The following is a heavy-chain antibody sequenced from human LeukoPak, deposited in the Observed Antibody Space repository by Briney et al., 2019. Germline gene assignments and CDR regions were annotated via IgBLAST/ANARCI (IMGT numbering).Heavy chain of an antibody. J-gene: IGHJ4*02. CDR1: GGTFSSYA. Sequence: SVKVSCKASGGTFSSYAISWVRQAPGQGLEWMGGIIPIFGTANYAQKFQGRVTITADESTSTAYMELSSLRSEDTAVYYCASRKYYYDSSGYYPDYWGQGTLVTVSS. CDR3: ASRKYYYDSSGYYPDY. D-gene: IGHD3-22*01. CDR2: IIPIFGTA. V-gene: IGHV1-69*13.